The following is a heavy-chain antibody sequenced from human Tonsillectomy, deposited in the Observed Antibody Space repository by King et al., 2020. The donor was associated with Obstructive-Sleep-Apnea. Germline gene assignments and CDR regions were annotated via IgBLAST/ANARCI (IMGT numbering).Heavy chain of an antibody. D-gene: IGHD3-3*01. J-gene: IGHJ4*02. Sequence: QLVQSGAEVKKPGASVKVSCKASGYTFTSYYMHWVRQAPGQGLEWMGIINPSGGSISYAQNFQGRVTMIRDTSTSTVYMELSSLRSEDTAVYYCARLASAVTNSFDYWGQGTLVTVSS. V-gene: IGHV1-46*01. CDR1: GYTFTSYY. CDR2: INPSGGSI. CDR3: ARLASAVTNSFDY.